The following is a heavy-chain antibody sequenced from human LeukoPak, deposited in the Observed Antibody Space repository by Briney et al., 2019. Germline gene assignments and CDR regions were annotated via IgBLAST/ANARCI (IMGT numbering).Heavy chain of an antibody. CDR1: GVSISSYY. V-gene: IGHV4-59*01. CDR2: IYYSGST. J-gene: IGHJ4*02. D-gene: IGHD4-23*01. CDR3: ARDGGMTTVVPGMFGFDY. Sequence: SETLSLTCTVSGVSISSYYWSWIRQPPGKGLEWIGYIYYSGSTNYNPSLKSRVTISVDTSKNQFSLKLSSVTAADTAVYYCARDGGMTTVVPGMFGFDYWGQGTLVTVSS.